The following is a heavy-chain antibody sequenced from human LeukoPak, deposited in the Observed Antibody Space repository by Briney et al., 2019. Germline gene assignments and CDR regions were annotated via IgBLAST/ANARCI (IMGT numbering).Heavy chain of an antibody. CDR2: INHSGST. J-gene: IGHJ4*02. CDR1: GGSFSGYY. V-gene: IGHV4-34*01. CDR3: ARGGRIAVAGLGY. Sequence: SETLSLTCAVYGGSFSGYYWSWIRQPPGKGLEWIGEINHSGSTNYNPSLKSRVTISVDTSKNQFSLKLSSVTTADTAVYYCARGGRIAVAGLGYWGQGTLVTVSS. D-gene: IGHD6-19*01.